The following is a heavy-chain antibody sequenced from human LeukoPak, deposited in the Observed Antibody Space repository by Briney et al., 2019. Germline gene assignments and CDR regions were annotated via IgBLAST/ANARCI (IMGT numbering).Heavy chain of an antibody. Sequence: SETLSLTCTVSGGSISSSSYSWGWIRQPPGKGLEWIGSIYYSGSTYYNPSLKSRVTISVDTSKNQFSLKLSSVTAADTAVYYCARRYYSSNYYYYMDVWGKGTTVTVSS. J-gene: IGHJ6*03. CDR2: IYYSGST. CDR1: GGSISSSSYS. D-gene: IGHD2-2*01. CDR3: ARRYYSSNYYYYMDV. V-gene: IGHV4-39*01.